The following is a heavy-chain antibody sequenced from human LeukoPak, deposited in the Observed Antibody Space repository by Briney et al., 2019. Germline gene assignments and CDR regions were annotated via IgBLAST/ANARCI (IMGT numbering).Heavy chain of an antibody. CDR2: IRYDGSNK. CDR1: GFTFSSYG. Sequence: AGSLRLSCAASGFTFSSYGMHWLRQAPGKGLEGVAFIRYDGSNKYYADSVKGRFTISRDNSKNTLYLQMNSLRAEDTAVYYCARLLLWFGELSGDYWGQGTLVTVSS. D-gene: IGHD3-10*01. V-gene: IGHV3-30*02. J-gene: IGHJ4*01. CDR3: ARLLLWFGELSGDY.